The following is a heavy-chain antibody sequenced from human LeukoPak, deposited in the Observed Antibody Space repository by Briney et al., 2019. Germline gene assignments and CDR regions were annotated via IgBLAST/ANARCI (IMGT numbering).Heavy chain of an antibody. CDR2: IYYSGGT. CDR3: ARVSYSYGCDY. J-gene: IGHJ4*02. CDR1: GGSISSSSYY. V-gene: IGHV4-39*07. D-gene: IGHD5-18*01. Sequence: SETLSLTCTVSGGSISSSSYYWGWIRQPPGKGLEWIGSIYYSGGTYYNPSLKSRVTISVDTSKNQFSLKLSSVTAADTAVYYCARVSYSYGCDYWGQGTLVTVSS.